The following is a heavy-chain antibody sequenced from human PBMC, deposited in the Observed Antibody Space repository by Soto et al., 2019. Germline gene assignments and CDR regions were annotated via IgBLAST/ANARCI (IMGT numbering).Heavy chain of an antibody. CDR3: ARQFHDNTGGGSYYYGLDV. CDR2: IYPADSDT. Sequence: GESLKISCEASGYSFNSYWIAWVRPMPGKGLEWMGIIYPADSDTRYSPSFQGQVTISADKYINTASLQWSSLKASDTAIYYCARQFHDNTGGGSYYYGLDVWGLGTTVTVSS. V-gene: IGHV5-51*01. J-gene: IGHJ6*02. D-gene: IGHD3-9*01. CDR1: GYSFNSYW.